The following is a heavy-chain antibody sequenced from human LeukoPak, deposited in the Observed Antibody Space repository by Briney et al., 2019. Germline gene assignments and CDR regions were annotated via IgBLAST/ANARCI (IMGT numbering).Heavy chain of an antibody. V-gene: IGHV1-2*02. CDR1: GYTFTGYY. CDR2: INPNSGGT. J-gene: IGHJ5*02. D-gene: IGHD3-16*01. Sequence: GASVKVSCKASGYTFTGYYMHWVRQAPGQGLEWMGWINPNSGGTNYAQKFQGRVTMTRDTSISTAYMELSRLRSDDTAVYHCARGGSRYGGNNWFDPWGQGTLVTVSS. CDR3: ARGGSRYGGNNWFDP.